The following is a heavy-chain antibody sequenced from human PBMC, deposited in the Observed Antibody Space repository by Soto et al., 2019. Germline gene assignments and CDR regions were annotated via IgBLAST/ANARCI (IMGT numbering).Heavy chain of an antibody. CDR1: GYSFTSFW. Sequence: PGESLKTSCKVSGYSFTSFWIGWVRQMPGKGLEWMGIIYPGDSDTRYSPSFQGQVTISADKSLSTAYLQWSSLKASDTAIYYCARIPSTGPYYFDYWGQGTLVTVSS. J-gene: IGHJ4*02. V-gene: IGHV5-51*01. D-gene: IGHD1-1*01. CDR2: IYPGDSDT. CDR3: ARIPSTGPYYFDY.